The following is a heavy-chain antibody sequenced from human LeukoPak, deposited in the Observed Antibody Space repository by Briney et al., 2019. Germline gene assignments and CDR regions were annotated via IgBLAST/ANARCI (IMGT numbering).Heavy chain of an antibody. V-gene: IGHV3-23*01. D-gene: IGHD3-9*01. J-gene: IGHJ4*02. CDR1: GGSISNYY. Sequence: PSETLSLTCTVSGGSISNYYWSWVRQAPGKGLEWVSAISGSGGSTYYADSVKGRFTISRDNSKNTLYLQMNSLRAEDTAVYYCAKRGYDILTGYPTGWGQGTLVTVSS. CDR3: AKRGYDILTGYPTG. CDR2: ISGSGGST.